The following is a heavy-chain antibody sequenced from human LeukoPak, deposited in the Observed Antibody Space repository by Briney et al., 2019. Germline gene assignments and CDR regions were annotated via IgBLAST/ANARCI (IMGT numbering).Heavy chain of an antibody. Sequence: GGSLRLSCAASGFTFSTYWMHWVRQAPGKGLVWVSLINGDGSSTGYADSVKGRFTISRDNAKNTLYLQMNSLRAEDTAVYYCARGYCSRTSCYGLDWFDPWGQGTLVTVSS. CDR2: INGDGSST. J-gene: IGHJ5*02. CDR3: ARGYCSRTSCYGLDWFDP. CDR1: GFTFSTYW. D-gene: IGHD2-2*01. V-gene: IGHV3-74*01.